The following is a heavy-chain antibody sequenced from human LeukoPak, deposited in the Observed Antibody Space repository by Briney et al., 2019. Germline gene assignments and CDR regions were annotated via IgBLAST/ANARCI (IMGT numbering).Heavy chain of an antibody. Sequence: PGGSLRLSCVASGFSFNNYAMNWVRQAPGKGLEWVSLIIGSCGTTFYADSVKGRFTISRDKSKSTLYLQMNSLRAEDTAVYYCAKGAYDYIEIAYFDYWGQGSLVTVSS. V-gene: IGHV3-23*01. CDR2: IIGSCGTT. CDR1: GFSFNNYA. J-gene: IGHJ4*02. D-gene: IGHD5-12*01. CDR3: AKGAYDYIEIAYFDY.